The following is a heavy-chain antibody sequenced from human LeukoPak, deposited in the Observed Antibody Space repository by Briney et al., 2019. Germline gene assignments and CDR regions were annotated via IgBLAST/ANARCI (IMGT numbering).Heavy chain of an antibody. V-gene: IGHV3-21*01. D-gene: IGHD3-22*01. CDR2: ISGSSSYK. J-gene: IGHJ4*02. CDR1: GFTFSRYS. Sequence: GGSLRLSCAASGFTFSRYSMNWVRQAPGKGLEWVSSISGSSSYKYYADSVKSRFTISRDNAKNSLYLQMNSLRAEDTAVYYCAGDFYDTSGYYYDYWGQGTLVTVSS. CDR3: AGDFYDTSGYYYDY.